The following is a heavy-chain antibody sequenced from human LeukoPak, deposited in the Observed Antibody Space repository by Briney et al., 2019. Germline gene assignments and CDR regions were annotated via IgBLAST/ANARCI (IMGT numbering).Heavy chain of an antibody. D-gene: IGHD6-13*01. Sequence: PSETLSLTCTVSGGSISSSSYYWGWIRQPPGKGLEWIGSIYYSGSTYYNPSLKSRVTISVDTSKNQFSLKLSSVTAADTAVYYCARGSIAGGDFQHWGQGTLVTVSS. CDR1: GGSISSSSYY. V-gene: IGHV4-39*01. J-gene: IGHJ1*01. CDR3: ARGSIAGGDFQH. CDR2: IYYSGST.